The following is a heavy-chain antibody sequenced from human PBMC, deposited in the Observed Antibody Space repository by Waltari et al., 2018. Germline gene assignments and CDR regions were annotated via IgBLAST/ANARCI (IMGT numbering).Heavy chain of an antibody. CDR3: ARVGSSWKGGAFDY. Sequence: EVQLVESGGGLVQPGGSLRLSCAASGFTFSSYWMSWVRQAPGKGLEWVANIKKDGSEKYYVDSVKGRFTISRDNAKNSLYLQMNSLRAEDTAVYYCARVGSSWKGGAFDYWGQGTLVTVSS. D-gene: IGHD6-13*01. CDR1: GFTFSSYW. V-gene: IGHV3-7*04. CDR2: IKKDGSEK. J-gene: IGHJ4*02.